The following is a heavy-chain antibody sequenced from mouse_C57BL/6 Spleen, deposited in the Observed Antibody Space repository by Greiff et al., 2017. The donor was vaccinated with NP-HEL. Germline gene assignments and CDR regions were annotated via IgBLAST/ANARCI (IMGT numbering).Heavy chain of an antibody. J-gene: IGHJ2*01. CDR1: GYAFSSSW. D-gene: IGHD1-1*01. V-gene: IGHV1-82*01. CDR3: ASEGVNYYGSSYYFDY. Sequence: VQLQQSGPELVKPGASVEISCKASGYAFSSSWMNWVKQRPGKGLEWIGRIYPGDGDTNYNGKFKGKATLTADKSSSTAYMQLSSLTSEDSAVYFGASEGVNYYGSSYYFDYWGQGTTLTVSS. CDR2: IYPGDGDT.